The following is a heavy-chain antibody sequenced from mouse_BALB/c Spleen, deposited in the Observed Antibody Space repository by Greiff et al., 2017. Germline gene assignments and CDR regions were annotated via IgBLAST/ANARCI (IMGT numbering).Heavy chain of an antibody. CDR2: IDPANGNT. CDR1: GFNIKDTY. J-gene: IGHJ4*01. D-gene: IGHD2-4*01. CDR3: AYYDLYAMDY. V-gene: IGHV14-3*02. Sequence: EVQRVESGAELVKPGASVKLSCTASGFNIKDTYMHWVKQRPEQGLEWIGRIDPANGNTKYDPKFQGKATITADTSSNTAYLQLSSLTSEDTAVYYCAYYDLYAMDYWGQGTSVTVSS.